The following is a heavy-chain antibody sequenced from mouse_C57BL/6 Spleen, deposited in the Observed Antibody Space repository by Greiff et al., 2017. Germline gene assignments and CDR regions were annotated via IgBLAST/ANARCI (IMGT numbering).Heavy chain of an antibody. CDR1: GFTFSSYA. J-gene: IGHJ3*01. Sequence: EVKVVESGEGLVKPGGSLKLSCAASGFTFSSYAMSWVRQTPGKRLEWVAYISRGGDYIYYADTVKGRFTFSRDNARSTLYLQMSSLKSEDTAWDYCTRDGGLRRAWFAYWGQGTLVTVSA. CDR2: ISRGGDYI. V-gene: IGHV5-9-1*02. D-gene: IGHD2-4*01. CDR3: TRDGGLRRAWFAY.